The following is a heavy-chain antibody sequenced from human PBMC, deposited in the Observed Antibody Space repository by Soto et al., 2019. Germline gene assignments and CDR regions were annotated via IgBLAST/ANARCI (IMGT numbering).Heavy chain of an antibody. J-gene: IGHJ4*02. CDR3: ARVWVHGDRYFDY. V-gene: IGHV3-11*01. CDR1: GFTFSDYY. Sequence: GGSLRLSCAASGFTFSDYYMSWIRQAPGKGLEWVSYISSSGNTIYYADSVKGRFTISRDNAKNSLYLQMNSLRAEDTAVYYCARVWVHGDRYFDYWGQGTLVTVSS. D-gene: IGHD4-17*01. CDR2: ISSSGNTI.